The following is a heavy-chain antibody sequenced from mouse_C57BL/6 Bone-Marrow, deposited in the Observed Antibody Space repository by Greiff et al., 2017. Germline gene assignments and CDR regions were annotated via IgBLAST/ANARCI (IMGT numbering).Heavy chain of an antibody. J-gene: IGHJ4*01. CDR2: ISSGGSYT. CDR3: ARRGGLYYAMDY. Sequence: EVQLVESGGDLVKPGGSLTLSCAASGFTFSSYGMSWVRQTPDKTLEWAATISSGGSYTYYPDSVKGRFTISRDNAKNTLYLQMSGLKSEDTAMYYCARRGGLYYAMDYWGQGTSVTVSS. CDR1: GFTFSSYG. V-gene: IGHV5-6*01.